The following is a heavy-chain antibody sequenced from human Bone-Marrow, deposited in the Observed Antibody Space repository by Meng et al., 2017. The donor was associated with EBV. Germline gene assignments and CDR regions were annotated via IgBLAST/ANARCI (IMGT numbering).Heavy chain of an antibody. Sequence: VRRLTSCERLMRPRASVKVSCKASGGTFSSYAISWVRQAPGQGLEWMGGIIPIFGTANYAQKFQGRVTITADESTRTAYMELSSLRSEDTAVYYCAREQLEGTVATNRPFDYWGQGTLVTVSS. CDR3: AREQLEGTVATNRPFDY. D-gene: IGHD4-23*01. J-gene: IGHJ4*02. V-gene: IGHV1-69*01. CDR2: IIPIFGTA. CDR1: GGTFSSYA.